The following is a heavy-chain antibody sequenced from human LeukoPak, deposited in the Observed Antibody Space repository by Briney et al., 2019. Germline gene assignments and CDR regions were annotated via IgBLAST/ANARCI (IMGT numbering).Heavy chain of an antibody. CDR3: ARDPNGDYIGAFDM. Sequence: GGSLRLSCTASGFTFSAYVMMWVRPAPGKGPEWVSAIRGGGGSAFYADSVKGRFTISRDNSKYTLFLQMNSLRAEDTAVYYCARDPNGDYIGAFDMWGPGTMVTVSS. CDR2: IRGGGGSA. J-gene: IGHJ3*02. V-gene: IGHV3-23*01. D-gene: IGHD4-17*01. CDR1: GFTFSAYV.